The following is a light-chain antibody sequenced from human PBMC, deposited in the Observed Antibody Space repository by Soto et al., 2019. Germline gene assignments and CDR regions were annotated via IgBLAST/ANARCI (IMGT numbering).Light chain of an antibody. Sequence: DIPLTQSPSFLSASVGDRVTITCRASQGISSYLAWYQQKPGKAPKLLIYAASTLQSGVPSRFGGSGSGTEFTLTINSLQPEDFATYYCQQLNSFPYTFGQGTKLEIK. V-gene: IGKV1-9*01. J-gene: IGKJ2*01. CDR3: QQLNSFPYT. CDR2: AAS. CDR1: QGISSY.